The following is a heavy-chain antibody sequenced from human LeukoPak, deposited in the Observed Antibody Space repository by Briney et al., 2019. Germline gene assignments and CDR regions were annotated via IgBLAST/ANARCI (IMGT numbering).Heavy chain of an antibody. V-gene: IGHV3-30*02. CDR1: GFTFSTYG. J-gene: IGHJ4*02. CDR2: IRYVGINK. CDR3: AKHQLSYYDS. Sequence: GGSLRLSCAASGFTFSTYGMHWVRQAPGKGLEWVSFIRYVGINKYYADSVKGRFTISRDNSKNTLYLQMNSLRADDTAVYYCAKHQLSYYDSWGQGTLVTVSS. D-gene: IGHD3-22*01.